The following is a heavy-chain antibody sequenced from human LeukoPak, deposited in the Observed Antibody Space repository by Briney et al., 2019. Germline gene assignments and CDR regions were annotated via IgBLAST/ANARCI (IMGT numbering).Heavy chain of an antibody. CDR2: ISGGTSGT. J-gene: IGHJ4*02. D-gene: IGHD3-10*01. V-gene: IGHV3-23*01. Sequence: GGSLRLSCAASGFSFSIYVMSWVRQAPGKGLEWVSTISGGTSGTHYADSVKGRFTISRDNSKNTLYLQMNSLRAEDTAVYYCAKHSTYYYASYYFDYWGQGTLVTVSS. CDR1: GFSFSIYV. CDR3: AKHSTYYYASYYFDY.